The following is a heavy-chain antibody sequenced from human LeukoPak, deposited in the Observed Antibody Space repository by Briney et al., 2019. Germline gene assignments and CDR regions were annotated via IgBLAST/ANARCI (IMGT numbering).Heavy chain of an antibody. CDR3: ARIYPGWELILLDSYYMDV. D-gene: IGHD1-26*01. CDR1: GGSFSGYY. Sequence: SETLSLTCAVYGGSFSGYYWSWIRQPPGKGLEWIGEINHSGSTNYNPSLKSRVTISVDTSKNQFSLKLSSVTAADTAVYYCARIYPGWELILLDSYYMDVWGKGTTVTVSS. CDR2: INHSGST. V-gene: IGHV4-34*01. J-gene: IGHJ6*03.